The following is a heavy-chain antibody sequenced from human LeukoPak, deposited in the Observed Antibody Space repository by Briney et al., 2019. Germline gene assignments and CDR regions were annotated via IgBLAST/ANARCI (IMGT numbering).Heavy chain of an antibody. CDR1: GFTFSSYS. D-gene: IGHD2-15*01. Sequence: GGSLRLSCAASGFTFSSYSMNWVREAPGKGLEWVSSISSSSSYIYYADSVKGRFTISRDNAKNSLYLQMNSLRAEDTAVYYCARERGYYCSGGSCLPQYYGMDVWGQGTTVTVSS. CDR3: ARERGYYCSGGSCLPQYYGMDV. J-gene: IGHJ6*02. CDR2: ISSSSSYI. V-gene: IGHV3-21*01.